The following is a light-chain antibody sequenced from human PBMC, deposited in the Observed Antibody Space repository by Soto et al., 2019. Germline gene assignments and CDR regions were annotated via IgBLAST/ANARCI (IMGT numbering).Light chain of an antibody. CDR2: DAS. J-gene: IGKJ3*01. CDR3: QQSYSCPCT. V-gene: IGKV1-13*02. CDR1: QDISRA. Sequence: AIQLTQSPSPLSASVGDRVTITCRVSQDISRALVWYQQKPGRAPRLLIYDASTLESGVPSRFSGSGSGTDFILTLSSLQPEDFATYYCQQSYSCPCTFGPGTKVDL.